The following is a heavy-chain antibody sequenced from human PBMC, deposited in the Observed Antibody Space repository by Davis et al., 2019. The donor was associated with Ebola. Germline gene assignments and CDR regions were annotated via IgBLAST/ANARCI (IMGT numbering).Heavy chain of an antibody. V-gene: IGHV3-23*01. J-gene: IGHJ4*02. Sequence: PGGSLRLSCAASGFTFSSYWMHWVRQAPGKGLEWLSTINTSGGTTYYADSVKGRFTISRDNSKNTLYLEMNSLRAEDTAVYYCAKETYFHWGQGTLVTVSS. CDR1: GFTFSSYW. D-gene: IGHD3-10*01. CDR2: INTSGGTT. CDR3: AKETYFH.